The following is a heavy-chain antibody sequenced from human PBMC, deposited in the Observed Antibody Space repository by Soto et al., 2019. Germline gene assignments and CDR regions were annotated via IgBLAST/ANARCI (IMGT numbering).Heavy chain of an antibody. J-gene: IGHJ4*02. V-gene: IGHV1-24*01. Sequence: GASVKVSCKVSGYTLAELSMHWVRQAPGKGLEWMGGFDPEDGETIYAQKFQGRVTMTEDTSTDTAYMELSSLRSEDTAVYYCATVFPYYYDSSGNFDYWGQGTLVTVSS. D-gene: IGHD3-22*01. CDR2: FDPEDGET. CDR3: ATVFPYYYDSSGNFDY. CDR1: GYTLAELS.